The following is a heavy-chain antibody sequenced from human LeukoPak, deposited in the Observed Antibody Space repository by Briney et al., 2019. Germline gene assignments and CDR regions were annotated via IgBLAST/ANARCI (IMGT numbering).Heavy chain of an antibody. Sequence: GGSLRPSCAASGFTFSSYAMSWVRQAPGKGLEWVSAISGSGGSTYYADSVKGRFTISRDNSKNTLYLQMNSLRAEDTAVYYCAKGGKLYGGYEGDYWGQGTLVTVSS. CDR2: ISGSGGST. J-gene: IGHJ4*02. CDR3: AKGGKLYGGYEGDY. CDR1: GFTFSSYA. V-gene: IGHV3-23*01. D-gene: IGHD5-12*01.